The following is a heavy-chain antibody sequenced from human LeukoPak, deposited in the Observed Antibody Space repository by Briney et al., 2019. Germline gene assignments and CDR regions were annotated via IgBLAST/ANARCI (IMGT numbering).Heavy chain of an antibody. Sequence: SETLSLTCAVYGGSFSGYYWSWIRQPPGKGLEWIGEINHSGSTNYNPSLKSRVTISVDTSKNQFSLKLSSVTAADTAVYYCARPRGYCSGGSCYSFYMDVWGKGTTVTISS. V-gene: IGHV4-34*01. D-gene: IGHD2-15*01. J-gene: IGHJ6*03. CDR1: GGSFSGYY. CDR2: INHSGST. CDR3: ARPRGYCSGGSCYSFYMDV.